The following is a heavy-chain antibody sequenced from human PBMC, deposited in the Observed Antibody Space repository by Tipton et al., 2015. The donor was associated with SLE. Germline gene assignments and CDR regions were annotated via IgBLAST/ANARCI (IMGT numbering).Heavy chain of an antibody. CDR2: IYYSGST. D-gene: IGHD3-3*01. CDR1: GGSISSYY. CDR3: ARDVTIFGVVSWFDP. V-gene: IGHV4-59*01. J-gene: IGHJ5*02. Sequence: TLSLTCTVSGGSISSYYWSWIRQPPGKGLEWIGYIYYSGSTNYNPSLKSRVTISVDTSKNQFSLKLSSVTAADTAVYYCARDVTIFGVVSWFDPWGQGTLVTVSS.